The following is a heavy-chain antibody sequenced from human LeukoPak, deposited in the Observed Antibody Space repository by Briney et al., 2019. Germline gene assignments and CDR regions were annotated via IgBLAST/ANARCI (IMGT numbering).Heavy chain of an antibody. J-gene: IGHJ4*02. V-gene: IGHV4-30-4*07. D-gene: IGHD6-13*01. CDR2: IYYSGST. CDR1: GASINSGGYS. Sequence: PSETLSLTCAVSGASINSGGYSWSWIRQPPGKGLEWIGYIYYSGSTYYNPSLKSRVTISVDTSKNQFSLKLSSVTAADTAVYYCAALGYSSSPTLDYWGQGTLVTVSS. CDR3: AALGYSSSPTLDY.